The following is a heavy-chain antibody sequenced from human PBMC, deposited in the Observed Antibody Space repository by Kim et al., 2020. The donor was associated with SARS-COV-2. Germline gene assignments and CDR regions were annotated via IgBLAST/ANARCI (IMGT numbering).Heavy chain of an antibody. Sequence: SETLSLTCTVSGGSISSYYWSWIRQPPGKGLEWIGYIYYSGSTNYNPSLKSRVTISVDTSKNQFSLKLSSVTAADTAVYYCAREDYYDSSGYYLDAFDIWGQGTMVTVSS. D-gene: IGHD3-22*01. CDR3: AREDYYDSSGYYLDAFDI. J-gene: IGHJ3*02. CDR2: IYYSGST. CDR1: GGSISSYY. V-gene: IGHV4-59*13.